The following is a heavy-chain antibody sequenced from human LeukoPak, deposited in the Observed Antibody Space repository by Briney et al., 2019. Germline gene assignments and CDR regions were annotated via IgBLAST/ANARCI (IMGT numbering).Heavy chain of an antibody. Sequence: LRASVKVSCKASGYTFTSYGISWVRQAPGQGLEWMEGIIPIFGTANYAQKFQGRVTITTDESTSTAYMELSSLRSEDTAVYYCARDSMHHYSSSSYAFDIWGQGTMVTVSS. J-gene: IGHJ3*02. V-gene: IGHV1-69*05. CDR1: GYTFTSYG. D-gene: IGHD6-6*01. CDR3: ARDSMHHYSSSSYAFDI. CDR2: IIPIFGTA.